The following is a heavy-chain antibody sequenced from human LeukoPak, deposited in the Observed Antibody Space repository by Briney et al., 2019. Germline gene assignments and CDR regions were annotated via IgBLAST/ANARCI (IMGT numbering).Heavy chain of an antibody. CDR2: ISWNSGSI. Sequence: GGSLRLSCAASGFTFDDYAMHWVRQAPGKGLEWVSGISWNSGSIGYADSVKGRFTISRDNAKNSLYLQMNSLRAEDTAVYYCAREDDDFWSGYSYYMDVWGKGTTVTVSS. J-gene: IGHJ6*03. CDR3: AREDDDFWSGYSYYMDV. CDR1: GFTFDDYA. D-gene: IGHD3-3*01. V-gene: IGHV3-9*01.